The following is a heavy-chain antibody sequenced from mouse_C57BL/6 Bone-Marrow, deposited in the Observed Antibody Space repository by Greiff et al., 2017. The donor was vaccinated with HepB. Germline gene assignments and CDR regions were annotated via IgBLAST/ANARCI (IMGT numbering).Heavy chain of an antibody. V-gene: IGHV1-81*01. CDR3: ARGDGLPRFDY. Sequence: QVQLQQSGAELARPGASVKLSCKASGYTFTSYGISWVKQSTGQGLEWIGEIYPRSGNTYYNEKFKGKATLTADKSSSTAYMELRSLTSEDSAVYFCARGDGLPRFDYWGQGTTLTVSS. J-gene: IGHJ2*01. D-gene: IGHD2-4*01. CDR1: GYTFTSYG. CDR2: IYPRSGNT.